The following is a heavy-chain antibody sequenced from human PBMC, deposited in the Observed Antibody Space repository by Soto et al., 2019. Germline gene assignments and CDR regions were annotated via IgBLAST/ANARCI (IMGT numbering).Heavy chain of an antibody. CDR2: ISGSGLNK. CDR3: AKNQGVELVPLATVDWFDP. V-gene: IGHV3-23*01. Sequence: VGSLRLSCAASGFTFENFGMSWVRQAPGKGLEWISSISGSGLNKYYADSVKGRFTISRDNSKNTVYLELSNLRAEDTAVYHCAKNQGVELVPLATVDWFDPWGQGSVVTVSS. D-gene: IGHD1-26*01. J-gene: IGHJ5*02. CDR1: GFTFENFG.